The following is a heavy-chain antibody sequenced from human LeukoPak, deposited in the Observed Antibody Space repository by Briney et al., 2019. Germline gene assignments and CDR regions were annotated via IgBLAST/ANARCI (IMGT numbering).Heavy chain of an antibody. D-gene: IGHD1-14*01. CDR2: IHTSGTT. J-gene: IGHJ4*02. V-gene: IGHV4-4*07. CDR1: GGSISGYF. Sequence: PSETLSLTCTVSGGSISGYFCTGLRQSAGAGLECIGRIHTSGTTYYNPSLRSRVSMSVDTSNNKFSLRLSSVTAADTAVYYCARDPAGHGRYFDYWGQGALVTVSS. CDR3: ARDPAGHGRYFDY.